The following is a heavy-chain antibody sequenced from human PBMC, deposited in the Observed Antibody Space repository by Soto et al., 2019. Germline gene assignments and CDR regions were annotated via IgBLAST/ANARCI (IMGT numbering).Heavy chain of an antibody. D-gene: IGHD1-7*01. CDR2: IIPIFGTA. CDR1: GGTFSSYA. CDR3: ARVKWNYNWNYGGYFDY. J-gene: IGHJ4*02. Sequence: SVKVSCKASGGTFSSYAISWVRQAPGQGLEWMGGIIPIFGTANYAQKFQGRVTITADESTSTAYMELSSLRSEDTAVYYCARVKWNYNWNYGGYFDYWGQGTLVTVSS. V-gene: IGHV1-69*13.